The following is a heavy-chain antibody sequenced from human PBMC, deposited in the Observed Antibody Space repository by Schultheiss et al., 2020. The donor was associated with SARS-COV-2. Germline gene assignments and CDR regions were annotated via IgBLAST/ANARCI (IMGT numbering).Heavy chain of an antibody. D-gene: IGHD6-19*01. V-gene: IGHV4-59*01. J-gene: IGHJ4*02. CDR2: IYYSGST. CDR3: ARVQAEQWLGPTYYFDY. CDR1: GGSISSYY. Sequence: SETLSLTCTVSGGSISSYYWSWIRQPPGKGLEWIGYIYYSGSTNYNPSLKSRVTISVDTSKNQFSLKLSSVTAADTAVYYCARVQAEQWLGPTYYFDYWGQGTLVTVSS.